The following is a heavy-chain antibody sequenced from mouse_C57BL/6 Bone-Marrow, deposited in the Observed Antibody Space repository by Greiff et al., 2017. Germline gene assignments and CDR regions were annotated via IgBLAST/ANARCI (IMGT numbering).Heavy chain of an antibody. V-gene: IGHV1-55*01. J-gene: IGHJ2*01. Sequence: QVHVKQPGADLVKPGASVKMSCKASGYTFTSYWITWVKQRPGQGLEWIGDIYPTSGRTNYNEKFKSKAILTVDTSSNSAYMQLSSLTSEDSAVLYWARAGPLGRRFDYWGQGTTLTVTS. CDR3: ARAGPLGRRFDY. D-gene: IGHD4-1*01. CDR2: IYPTSGRT. CDR1: GYTFTSYW.